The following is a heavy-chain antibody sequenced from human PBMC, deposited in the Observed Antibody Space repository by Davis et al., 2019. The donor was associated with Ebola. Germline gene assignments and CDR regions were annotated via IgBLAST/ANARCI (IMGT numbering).Heavy chain of an antibody. D-gene: IGHD3-10*02. CDR3: VRDYLFAFDS. CDR1: GFTFTSYS. CDR2: INTRGDAR. V-gene: IGHV3-48*02. J-gene: IGHJ4*02. Sequence: PGGSLRLSCVTPGFTFTSYSFNWIRQTPGKGLEWIAHINTRGDARVYADSVRGRFTISRDDAANPLSLQMDSLKHEDTAVYYCVRDYLFAFDSWGQGTPVTVSS.